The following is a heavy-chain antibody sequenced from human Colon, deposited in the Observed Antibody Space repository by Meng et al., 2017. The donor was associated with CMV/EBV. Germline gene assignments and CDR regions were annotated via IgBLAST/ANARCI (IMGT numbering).Heavy chain of an antibody. J-gene: IGHJ5*02. CDR3: ARDLGAGYNWNYGYNWFDP. CDR1: GGSISRSNW. D-gene: IGHD1-7*01. CDR2: IYHSGST. Sequence: GPLQVAGPGLVNPSGTLSLPCAVFGGSISRSNWWSWVRQPPGKGLEWIGEIYHSGSTNYNLSLKSRVTISVDKSKNQFSLKLSSVTAADTAVYYCARDLGAGYNWNYGYNWFDPWGQGTLVTVSS. V-gene: IGHV4-4*02.